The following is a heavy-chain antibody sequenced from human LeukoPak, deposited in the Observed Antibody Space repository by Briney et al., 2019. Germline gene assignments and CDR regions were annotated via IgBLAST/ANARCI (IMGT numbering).Heavy chain of an antibody. CDR2: FDPEDGET. Sequence: ASVKVSCKVSGYTLTELSMHWVRQAPGKGLEWMGGFDPEDGETIYAQKFQGRVTMTEDTSTDTAYMELSSLRSEDTAVYYCATPTATHDAFDIWGQGTLVTVSS. J-gene: IGHJ3*02. V-gene: IGHV1-24*01. D-gene: IGHD1-1*01. CDR1: GYTLTELS. CDR3: ATPTATHDAFDI.